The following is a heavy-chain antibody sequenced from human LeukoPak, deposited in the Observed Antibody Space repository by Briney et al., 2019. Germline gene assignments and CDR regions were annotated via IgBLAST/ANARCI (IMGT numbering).Heavy chain of an antibody. J-gene: IGHJ4*02. V-gene: IGHV3-48*01. CDR3: ARERAYYYESSGSVYDY. Sequence: PGGSLRLSCAASGFTFSSYSMNWVRQAPGKGLEWVSYISSSSSTIYYADPVKGRFTISRDNSKNTLYLQMNSLRAEDTAVYYCARERAYYYESSGSVYDYWGQGTLVTVSS. CDR1: GFTFSSYS. D-gene: IGHD3-22*01. CDR2: ISSSSSTI.